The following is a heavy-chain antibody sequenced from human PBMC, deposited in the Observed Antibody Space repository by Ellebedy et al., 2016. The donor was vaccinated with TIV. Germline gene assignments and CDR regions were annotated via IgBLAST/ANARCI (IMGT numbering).Heavy chain of an antibody. D-gene: IGHD2-2*01. J-gene: IGHJ6*02. V-gene: IGHV3-53*01. CDR2: IYGGGTI. Sequence: GESLKISCAASGFTVSSNFMTWVRQAPGKGLEWVSVIYGGGTIRYADSVKGRFIISRDNSKNTVDLQMNSLRAEDTAVYYCARPTVPATICGACGMDVWGQGTTVIVSS. CDR1: GFTVSSNF. CDR3: ARPTVPATICGACGMDV.